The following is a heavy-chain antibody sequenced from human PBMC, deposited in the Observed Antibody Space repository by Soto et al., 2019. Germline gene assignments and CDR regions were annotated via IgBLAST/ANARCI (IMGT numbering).Heavy chain of an antibody. CDR2: IIPILGIA. V-gene: IGHV1-69*02. CDR1: GGTFSSYT. CDR3: ARRSGYALG. Sequence: QVQLVQSGAEVKKPGSSVKVSCKASGGTFSSYTISWVRQAPGQGLEWMGRIIPILGIANYAQKFQGRVTXXADQCTSTAYMELSSLRSEDTAVYSCARRSGYALGWGQGTLVTVSS. D-gene: IGHD5-12*01. J-gene: IGHJ4*02.